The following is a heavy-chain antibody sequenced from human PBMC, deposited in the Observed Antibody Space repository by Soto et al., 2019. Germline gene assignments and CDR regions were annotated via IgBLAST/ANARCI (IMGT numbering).Heavy chain of an antibody. CDR1: GGPISSGGYY. D-gene: IGHD6-19*01. J-gene: IGHJ4*02. CDR2: IYYSGST. V-gene: IGHV4-31*03. CDR3: ARGGDSSGWYNKDFDY. Sequence: QVQLQESGPGLVKPSQTLSLTCTVSGGPISSGGYYWSWIRQHPGKGLEWIGYIYYSGSTYYNPSLKSRVTISVDTSKNQFSLKLSSVTAADTAVYYCARGGDSSGWYNKDFDYWGQGTLVTVSS.